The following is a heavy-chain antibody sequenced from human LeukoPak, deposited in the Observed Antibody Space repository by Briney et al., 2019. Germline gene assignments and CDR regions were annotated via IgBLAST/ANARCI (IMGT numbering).Heavy chain of an antibody. V-gene: IGHV3-11*04. CDR3: ARDGEIVVVPAAMEGIGY. CDR2: ISSSGSTI. D-gene: IGHD2-2*01. Sequence: GGSLRLSCAAYGFTFSDYYMSWNRQAPGKGLEWVSYISSSGSTIYYADSVKGRFTISRDNAKNSLYLQMNSLRAEDTAVYYCARDGEIVVVPAAMEGIGYWGQGTLVTVSS. J-gene: IGHJ4*02. CDR1: GFTFSDYY.